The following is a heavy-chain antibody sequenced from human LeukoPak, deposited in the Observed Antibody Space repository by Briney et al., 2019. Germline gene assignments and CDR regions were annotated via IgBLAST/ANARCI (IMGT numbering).Heavy chain of an antibody. CDR2: IYYSGST. CDR1: GGSISSYY. D-gene: IGHD1-26*01. J-gene: IGHJ4*02. Sequence: PSETLSLTCTVSGGSISSYYWSWIRQPPGKGLEWIGYIYYSGSTNYNPSLKSRVTISVDTSKNQFSLKLSSVTAADTAVYYCARAHPHPRVVGAPDYWGQGTLVTVSS. CDR3: ARAHPHPRVVGAPDY. V-gene: IGHV4-59*01.